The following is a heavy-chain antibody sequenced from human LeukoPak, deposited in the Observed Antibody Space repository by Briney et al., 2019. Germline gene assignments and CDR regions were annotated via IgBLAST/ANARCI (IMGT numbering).Heavy chain of an antibody. CDR3: AELGITTIGGV. V-gene: IGHV3-21*01. D-gene: IGHD3-10*02. Sequence: PGGSLRLSCAASGFTFNSYNINWVRQAPGKGLEWVSFISTSSNYMYYADSVKGRFTISRDNAKNSLYLQMNSLRAEDTAVYYCAELGITTIGGVWGKGTTVTISS. CDR2: ISTSSNYM. J-gene: IGHJ6*04. CDR1: GFTFNSYN.